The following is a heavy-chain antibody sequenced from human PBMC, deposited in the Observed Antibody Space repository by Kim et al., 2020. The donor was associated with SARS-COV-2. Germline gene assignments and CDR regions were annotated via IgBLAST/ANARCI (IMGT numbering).Heavy chain of an antibody. CDR2: ISYDGSNK. J-gene: IGHJ4*02. CDR1: GFTFSSYA. Sequence: GGSLRLSCAASGFTFSSYAMHWVRQAPGKGLEWVAVISYDGSNKYYADSVKGRFTISRDNSKNTLYLQMNSLRAEDTAVYYCARTVQQWLAPGTWVFDYWGQGTLVTVSS. CDR3: ARTVQQWLAPGTWVFDY. V-gene: IGHV3-30*04. D-gene: IGHD6-19*01.